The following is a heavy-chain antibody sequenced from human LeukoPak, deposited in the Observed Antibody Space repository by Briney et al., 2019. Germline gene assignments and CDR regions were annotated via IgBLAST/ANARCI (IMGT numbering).Heavy chain of an antibody. CDR3: TCYDDSSGYFDY. J-gene: IGHJ4*02. V-gene: IGHV3-15*01. D-gene: IGHD3-22*01. CDR2: INSKTDGGAT. Sequence: PVGFLRLSCEASGLTLSNYAMSWVRQAPGKGLEWVGRINSKTDGGATDYAAPVKGRFTISRDDSKNTLYLQMNSLKTEDTAVYYCTCYDDSSGYFDYWGQGTLVTVSS. CDR1: GLTLSNYA.